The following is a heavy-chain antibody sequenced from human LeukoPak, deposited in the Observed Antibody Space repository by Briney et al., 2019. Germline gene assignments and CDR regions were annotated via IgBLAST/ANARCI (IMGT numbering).Heavy chain of an antibody. V-gene: IGHV6-1*01. D-gene: IGHD2-15*01. Sequence: SQTLSLTCAISGDSVSSNSAAWTWIRQSPSRGLEWLGSTYYRSKWYNDYAVSVKSRITINPDTSKNQFSLQLNSVTPEDTAVYYCARDVCSGGSCYRYFDYWGQGTLVTVSS. J-gene: IGHJ4*02. CDR2: TYYRSKWYN. CDR1: GDSVSSNSAA. CDR3: ARDVCSGGSCYRYFDY.